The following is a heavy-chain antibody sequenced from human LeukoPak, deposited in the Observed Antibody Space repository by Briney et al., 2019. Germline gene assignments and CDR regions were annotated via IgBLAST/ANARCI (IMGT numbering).Heavy chain of an antibody. J-gene: IGHJ4*02. CDR1: GFTFGSTD. V-gene: IGHV3-23*01. CDR2: ISGTGDT. D-gene: IGHD1-26*01. Sequence: GGSLRLSCAASGFTFGSTDMTWVRQAPGKGLEWLSTISGTGDTYYTDSVRGRFTISRDNSKTTLYLQMNSLRAEDTATYYCAKNSGIWSFWGQGALVTVSS. CDR3: AKNSGIWSF.